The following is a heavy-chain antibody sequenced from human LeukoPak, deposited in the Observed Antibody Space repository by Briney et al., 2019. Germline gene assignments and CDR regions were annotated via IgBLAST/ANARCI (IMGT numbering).Heavy chain of an antibody. J-gene: IGHJ4*02. D-gene: IGHD4-23*01. Sequence: GGSLRLSCFASGFNFNYFAMSWVRQAPGRRLEWVSTIGDSGSGASYADSVRGRFTISRDNSKNMVWLQMHSLRADDSAVYYCSRVNYGGNSGYHFDYWGQGTLVTVPS. CDR2: IGDSGSGA. V-gene: IGHV3-23*01. CDR1: GFNFNYFA. CDR3: SRVNYGGNSGYHFDY.